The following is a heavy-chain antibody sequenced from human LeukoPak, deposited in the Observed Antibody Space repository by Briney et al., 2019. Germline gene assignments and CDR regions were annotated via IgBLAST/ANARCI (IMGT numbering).Heavy chain of an antibody. D-gene: IGHD4-17*01. V-gene: IGHV4-4*07. J-gene: IGHJ3*02. CDR3: ARERTTVTTSHAFDI. CDR2: IYTSGST. CDR1: GGSISSYY. Sequence: PSETLSLTCTVSGGSISSYYWSWVRQPAGKGLEWIGRIYTSGSTNYNPSLKSRVTMSVDTSKNQFSLKLSSVTAADTAVYYCARERTTVTTSHAFDIWGQGTMVTVSS.